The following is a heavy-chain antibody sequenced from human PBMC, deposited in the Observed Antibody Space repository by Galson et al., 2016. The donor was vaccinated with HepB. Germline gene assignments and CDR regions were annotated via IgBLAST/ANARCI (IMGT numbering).Heavy chain of an antibody. J-gene: IGHJ6*02. D-gene: IGHD1-1*01. Sequence: SETLSPTCTVSGASVNIGSYYWSWVRQSPGKGLEWIAYIYYNGRTNSNPSLKSPVTISIATTRNQFSLKLNSVTAADTAVYYCARHSPGGYTGYSSYFYGVDVWGQGTTVTVSS. CDR1: GASVNIGSYY. CDR2: IYYNGRT. CDR3: ARHSPGGYTGYSSYFYGVDV. V-gene: IGHV4-61*01.